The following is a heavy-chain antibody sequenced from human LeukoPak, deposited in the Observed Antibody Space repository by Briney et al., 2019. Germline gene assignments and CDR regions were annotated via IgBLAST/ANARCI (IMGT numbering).Heavy chain of an antibody. CDR3: ARGTRGFDY. Sequence: PGGSLRLSCAASGFTFSSYAMHWVRQAPGKGLEYASAISSNGGSTYYANSVKGRFTISRDNSKNTLYLQMGSLRAEDMAVYYCARGTRGFDYWGQGTLVTVSS. V-gene: IGHV3-64*01. CDR2: ISSNGGST. D-gene: IGHD3-10*01. CDR1: GFTFSSYA. J-gene: IGHJ4*02.